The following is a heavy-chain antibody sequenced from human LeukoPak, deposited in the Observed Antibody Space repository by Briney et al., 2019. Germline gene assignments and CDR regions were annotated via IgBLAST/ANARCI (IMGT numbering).Heavy chain of an antibody. CDR3: ARALQLSYFDY. V-gene: IGHV3-30*03. Sequence: SGGSLRLSCAASGFTFSSYSMNWVRQAPGKGLEWVAVISYDGSNKYYADSVKGRFTISRDNSKNTLYLQMNSLRAEDTAVYYCARALQLSYFDYWGQGTLVTVSS. D-gene: IGHD2-2*01. CDR2: ISYDGSNK. J-gene: IGHJ4*02. CDR1: GFTFSSYS.